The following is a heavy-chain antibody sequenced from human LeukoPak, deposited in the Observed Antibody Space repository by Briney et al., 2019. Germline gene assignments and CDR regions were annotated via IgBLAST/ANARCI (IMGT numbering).Heavy chain of an antibody. J-gene: IGHJ6*03. CDR3: VKEGLKTTITGFYFYHYYMDV. CDR2: LYSGATT. V-gene: IGHV3-53*01. CDR1: GFTVSSNY. D-gene: IGHD5-24*01. Sequence: GGSLRLSCAASGFTVSSNYMNWVRQAPGKGLEWVSVLYSGATTYYADSMKGRLTISRDNSKDALYLQINTLRAEDTAVYYCVKEGLKTTITGFYFYHYYMDVWGKGTAVTVSS.